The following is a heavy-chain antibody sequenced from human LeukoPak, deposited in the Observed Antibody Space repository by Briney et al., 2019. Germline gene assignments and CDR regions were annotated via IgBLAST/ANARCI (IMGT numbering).Heavy chain of an antibody. CDR2: ISYDGSNK. J-gene: IGHJ4*02. CDR3: AKGPGIAAAGTFFDY. D-gene: IGHD6-13*01. V-gene: IGHV3-30*18. Sequence: GRSLRLSCAASGFTFSSYGMHWVRQAPGKGLEWVAVISYDGSNKYYADSVKGRFTISRDNSKNTLYLQMNSLRAEDTAVYYCAKGPGIAAAGTFFDYWGQGTLVTVSS. CDR1: GFTFSSYG.